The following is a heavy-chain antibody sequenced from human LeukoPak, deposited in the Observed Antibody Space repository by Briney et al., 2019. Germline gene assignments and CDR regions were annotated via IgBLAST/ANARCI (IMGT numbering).Heavy chain of an antibody. CDR2: IIPIFGTA. V-gene: IGHV1-69*05. D-gene: IGHD6-19*01. CDR3: ARMGIAVAGTAFIFDY. CDR1: GGTFSSYA. Sequence: SVKVSCKASGGTFSSYAISWVRQAPGQGLEWTGRIIPIFGTANYAQKFQGRVTITTDESTSTAYMELSSLRSEDTAVYYCARMGIAVAGTAFIFDYWGQGTLVTVSS. J-gene: IGHJ4*02.